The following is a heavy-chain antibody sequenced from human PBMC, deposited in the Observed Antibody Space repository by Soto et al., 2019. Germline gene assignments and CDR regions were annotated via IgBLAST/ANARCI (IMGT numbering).Heavy chain of an antibody. CDR2: ISSSGSTI. Sequence: PWGSLRLSCAASGFTFSDYYMSWIRQAPGKGLEWVSYISSSGSTIYYADSVKGRFTISRDNAKNSLYLQMNSLRAEDTAVYYCARGFRGIFLFEGPKSFDYWGQGTLVTVSS. CDR3: ARGFRGIFLFEGPKSFDY. CDR1: GFTFSDYY. J-gene: IGHJ4*02. D-gene: IGHD3-3*01. V-gene: IGHV3-11*01.